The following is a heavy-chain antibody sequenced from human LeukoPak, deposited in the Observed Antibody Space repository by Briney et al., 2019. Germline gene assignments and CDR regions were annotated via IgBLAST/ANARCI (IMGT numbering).Heavy chain of an antibody. CDR2: ISSSGNTI. V-gene: IGHV3-48*03. CDR1: QFTFSSYE. D-gene: IGHD3-22*01. CDR3: ARDDSSGSYFFDY. J-gene: IGHJ4*02. Sequence: GGSLRLSCVASQFTFSSYEMNWVRQAPGKGLEWVSYISSSGNTIYYADSVKGRFTISRDNAKNSLYLQMSSLRAEDTAICYCARDDSSGSYFFDYWGQGTLVTVSS.